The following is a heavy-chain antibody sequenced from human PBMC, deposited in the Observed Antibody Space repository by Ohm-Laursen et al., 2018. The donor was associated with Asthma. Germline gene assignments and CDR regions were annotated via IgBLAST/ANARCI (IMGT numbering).Heavy chain of an antibody. J-gene: IGHJ4*02. D-gene: IGHD6-13*01. V-gene: IGHV3-30*18. Sequence: SLRLSCAASGYTFSRYSIHWVRQAPGKGLEWVAVISFDGSNKYYADSVKGRFTISRDNSKNTLYLQMNSLRAEDTAIYYCAKDVLGFVAAAQDWGQGTLATVSS. CDR3: AKDVLGFVAAAQD. CDR2: ISFDGSNK. CDR1: GYTFSRYS.